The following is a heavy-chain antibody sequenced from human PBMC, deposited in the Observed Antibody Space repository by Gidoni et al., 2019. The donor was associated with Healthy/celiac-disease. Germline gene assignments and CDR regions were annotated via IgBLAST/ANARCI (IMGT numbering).Heavy chain of an antibody. D-gene: IGHD4-4*01. CDR3: ARDRLKLQWDYYGMDV. V-gene: IGHV3-30*01. Sequence: QVQLVESGGGVVQPGRSLRLSCAASGFTFSSYARHWVRQAPGKGLEWVAVIADDGSNKYYADSVKGRFTISRDNSKNTLYLQMNSLRAEDTAVYYCARDRLKLQWDYYGMDVWGQGTTVTVSS. J-gene: IGHJ6*02. CDR1: GFTFSSYA. CDR2: IADDGSNK.